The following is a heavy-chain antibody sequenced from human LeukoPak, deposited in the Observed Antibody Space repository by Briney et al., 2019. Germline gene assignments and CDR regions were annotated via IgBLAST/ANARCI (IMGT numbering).Heavy chain of an antibody. CDR2: IIPIFGTA. V-gene: IGHV1-69*05. J-gene: IGHJ6*03. CDR1: GGTFSSYV. Sequence: GSSVKVSCKASGGTFSSYVISWVREAPGQGLEWMGGIIPIFGTANYAQKFPGRVTITTDESTSTVYMALSSLRSEDTAVYYCARGPTAYYYYYMDVWGKGTTVTVSS. CDR3: ARGPTAYYYYYMDV.